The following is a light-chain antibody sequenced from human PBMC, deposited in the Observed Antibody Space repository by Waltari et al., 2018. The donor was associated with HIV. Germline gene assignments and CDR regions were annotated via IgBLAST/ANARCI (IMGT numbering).Light chain of an antibody. CDR1: TLGDKY. CDR3: QAWDSSNVV. CDR2: QHN. Sequence: SYELTQPPSVSVSPGPTASIPCSGDTLGDKYVCWYQQKPGQSPLLVIFQHNKRPSGIPERFSGSNSGNTATLTISGTQAMDEADYFCQAWDSSNVVFGGGTKLTVL. J-gene: IGLJ2*01. V-gene: IGLV3-1*01.